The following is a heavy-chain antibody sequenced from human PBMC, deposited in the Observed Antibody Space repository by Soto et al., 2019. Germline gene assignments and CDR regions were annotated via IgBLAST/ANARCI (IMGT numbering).Heavy chain of an antibody. D-gene: IGHD3-10*01. J-gene: IGHJ5*02. CDR2: INRSGTT. Sequence: SETLSLTCAVYSGPFSGYYWSWIRQSPGKGLEWLGEINRSGTTNYNPSLESRVTISVDTSKNQFSLKLSSVTAADSAVYYCARGRSYYGSGSNNWFDPWGQGTPVTVSS. CDR1: SGPFSGYY. CDR3: ARGRSYYGSGSNNWFDP. V-gene: IGHV4-34*01.